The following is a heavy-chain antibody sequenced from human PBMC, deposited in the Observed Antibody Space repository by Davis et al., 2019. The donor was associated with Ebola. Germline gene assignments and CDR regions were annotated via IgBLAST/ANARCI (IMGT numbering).Heavy chain of an antibody. CDR3: AREFGSGWPDY. D-gene: IGHD6-19*01. CDR1: GGSFSGYY. Sequence: MPSETLSLTCAVYGGSFSGYYWTWIRQPPGKGLEWIGEINHSGSTNYNPSLKSRVTISVDTSKNHFSLKLSSVTAADTAVYYCAREFGSGWPDYWGQGTLVTVSS. V-gene: IGHV4-34*01. CDR2: INHSGST. J-gene: IGHJ4*02.